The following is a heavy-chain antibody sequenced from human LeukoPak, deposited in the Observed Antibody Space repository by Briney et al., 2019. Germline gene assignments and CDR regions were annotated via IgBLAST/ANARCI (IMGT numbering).Heavy chain of an antibody. D-gene: IGHD1-1*01. J-gene: IGHJ3*02. V-gene: IGHV4-59*01. Sequence: SETLSLTCTVSGGSISNSYWNWIRQSPGKGLEWIGYINYSGSTNYNPSLTSRVTISVDTSKKQLSLKLSSVTAADTAVYFCARDPLSTNDFDIWGQGTMVTVSS. CDR1: GGSISNSY. CDR3: ARDPLSTNDFDI. CDR2: INYSGST.